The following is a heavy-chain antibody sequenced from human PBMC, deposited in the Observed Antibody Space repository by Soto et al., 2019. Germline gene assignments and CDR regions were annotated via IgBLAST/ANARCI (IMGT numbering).Heavy chain of an antibody. CDR3: ARDGYCSGGSCYSVPVFDY. J-gene: IGHJ4*02. V-gene: IGHV3-33*01. Sequence: QVQLVESGGGVVQPGRSLRLSCAASGFTFSSYGMHWVRQAPGKGLEWVAVIWYDGSNKYYADSVKGRFTISRDDSQNTLYLQMNSLRAEGMAVYYCARDGYCSGGSCYSVPVFDYWGQGTLVTVSS. CDR1: GFTFSSYG. CDR2: IWYDGSNK. D-gene: IGHD2-15*01.